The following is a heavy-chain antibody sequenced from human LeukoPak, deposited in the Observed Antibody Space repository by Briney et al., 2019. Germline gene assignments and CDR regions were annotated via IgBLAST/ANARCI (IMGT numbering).Heavy chain of an antibody. Sequence: KSSETLSLTCTVSGYSISSGFYWGWIRQPPGKGLEWIGEINHSGSTNYNPSLKSRVTISVDTSKNQFSLKLSSVTAADTAVYYCAKWGIGNNWYIDDHWGQGTLVTVSS. CDR3: AKWGIGNNWYIDDH. D-gene: IGHD6-13*01. CDR2: INHSGST. CDR1: GYSISSGFY. J-gene: IGHJ4*02. V-gene: IGHV4-38-2*02.